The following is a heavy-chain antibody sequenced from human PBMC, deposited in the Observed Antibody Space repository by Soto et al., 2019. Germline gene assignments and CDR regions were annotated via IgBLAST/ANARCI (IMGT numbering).Heavy chain of an antibody. J-gene: IGHJ4*02. D-gene: IGHD2-15*01. Sequence: PGGSLRLSCAASGFTFSSYEMNWVRQAPGKGLEWVSYISSSGSTIYYADSAKGRFTISRDNPKNSLSLQMNSLRPQDTPVYYPARDAAAGEFDYWGQGTLVTVSS. CDR3: ARDAAAGEFDY. CDR1: GFTFSSYE. V-gene: IGHV3-48*03. CDR2: ISSSGSTI.